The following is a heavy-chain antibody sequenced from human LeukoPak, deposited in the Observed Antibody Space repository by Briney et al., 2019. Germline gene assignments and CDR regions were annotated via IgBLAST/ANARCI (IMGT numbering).Heavy chain of an antibody. Sequence: GGSRRLSCAASGFTFSSYSMNWVRQAPGKGLEWVSSISSSSSYIYYADSVKGRFTISRDNTKNSLYLQMNSLRAEDTAVYYCAKDGGYGDSPDAFDIWGQGTMVTVSS. CDR2: ISSSSSYI. CDR3: AKDGGYGDSPDAFDI. J-gene: IGHJ3*02. V-gene: IGHV3-21*01. CDR1: GFTFSSYS. D-gene: IGHD4-17*01.